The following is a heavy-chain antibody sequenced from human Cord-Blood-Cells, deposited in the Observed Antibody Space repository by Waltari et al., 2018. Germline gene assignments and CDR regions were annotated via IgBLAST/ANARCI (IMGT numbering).Heavy chain of an antibody. CDR1: GYTLTELS. CDR3: ATDALKKRDSSGYYY. V-gene: IGHV1-24*01. Sequence: QVQLVQSGAEVKKPEASVKVSCKVSGYTLTELSMHWVRQAPGKGLEWMGGYDPEEGETIYAQKFQGRVTMTEDTSTDPAYMELSSLRSEDTALYYCATDALKKRDSSGYYYWGQGTLVTVSS. J-gene: IGHJ4*02. CDR2: YDPEEGET. D-gene: IGHD3-22*01.